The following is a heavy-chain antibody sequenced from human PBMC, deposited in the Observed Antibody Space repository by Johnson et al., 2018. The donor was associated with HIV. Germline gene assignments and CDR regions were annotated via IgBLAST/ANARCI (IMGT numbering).Heavy chain of an antibody. V-gene: IGHV3-9*01. D-gene: IGHD4-23*01. Sequence: VQLVESGGGLVQPGRSLRLSCAASGFTFDDYAMHWVRQAPGKGLEWVSGISWNSGSIGYADSVKGRFTISRDNSKNSLYLQMSSLRAEDTTIYYCARALRWPNAFDIGGRGTLVTVSS. CDR3: ARALRWPNAFDI. CDR1: GFTFDDYA. CDR2: ISWNSGSI. J-gene: IGHJ3*02.